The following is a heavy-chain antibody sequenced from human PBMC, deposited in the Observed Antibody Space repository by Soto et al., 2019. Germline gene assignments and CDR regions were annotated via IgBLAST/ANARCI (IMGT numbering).Heavy chain of an antibody. CDR3: ARTAAAGKYYYGMDV. J-gene: IGHJ6*02. CDR2: IYPGDSDT. V-gene: IGHV5-51*01. CDR1: GYSFTSYW. D-gene: IGHD6-13*01. Sequence: EVQLVQSGAEVKKPGESLKISCKGSGYSFTSYWIGWVRQMPGKGLELMGIIYPGDSDTRYSPSFQGQVTISADKSIXPAYLQWSSLKASDTAMYYCARTAAAGKYYYGMDVWGQGTTVTVSS.